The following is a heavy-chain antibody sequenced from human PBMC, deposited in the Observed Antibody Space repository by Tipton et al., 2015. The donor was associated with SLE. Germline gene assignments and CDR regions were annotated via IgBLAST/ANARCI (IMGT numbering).Heavy chain of an antibody. CDR1: GGSISNY. Sequence: TLSLTCTVSGGSISNYWSWIRQPPGKGLEWIGYIYYSGSTNCNPSLESRLTTSVDTSKNQLTLKLNSATAADRAVYFCARGSSAFGIWGPGALVAVSS. CDR3: ARGSSAFGI. CDR2: IYYSGST. D-gene: IGHD2-2*01. V-gene: IGHV4-59*01. J-gene: IGHJ3*02.